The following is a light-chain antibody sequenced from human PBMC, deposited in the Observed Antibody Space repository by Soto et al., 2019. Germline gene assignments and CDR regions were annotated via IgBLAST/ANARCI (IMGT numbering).Light chain of an antibody. CDR2: GVS. CDR1: QSVSSSY. J-gene: IGKJ5*01. V-gene: IGKV3-20*01. CDR3: QHYVYSPPIT. Sequence: EIVLTQSPGTLSLSPGERATLSCRASQSVSSSYLAWYQQKPGQAPRLLIYGVSSRATGIPDRFSGSGSGTDFTLTISILEPEYFVFYYWQHYVYSPPITFGQGTRLEIK.